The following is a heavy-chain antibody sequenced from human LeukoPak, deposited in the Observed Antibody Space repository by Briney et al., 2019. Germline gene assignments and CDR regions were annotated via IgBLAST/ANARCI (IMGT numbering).Heavy chain of an antibody. CDR1: GFTVSSYS. CDR2: ISSSSSYI. D-gene: IGHD6-13*01. J-gene: IGHJ4*02. CDR3: ARDPLFLYSSSWIDY. V-gene: IGHV3-21*01. Sequence: GGSLRLSCAASGFTVSSYSMNWVRQSPGKGLEWVSSISSSSSYIYYADSVKGRFTISRDNAKNSLYLQMNSLGAEDTAVYYCARDPLFLYSSSWIDYWGQGTLVTVSS.